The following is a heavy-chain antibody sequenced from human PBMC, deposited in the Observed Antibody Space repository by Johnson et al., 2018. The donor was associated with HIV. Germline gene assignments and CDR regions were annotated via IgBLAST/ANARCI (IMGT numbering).Heavy chain of an antibody. Sequence: LRLSCAASGFAFSSYGMHWVRQAPGKGLEWVAIISYDGSNKYYADSVKGRFTISRDNSKNTLYLQMNSLRAEDTAVYYCAKAGAVAGPGIDAFDIWGQGTMVTVSS. CDR1: GFAFSSYG. V-gene: IGHV3-30*18. J-gene: IGHJ3*02. CDR2: ISYDGSNK. D-gene: IGHD6-19*01. CDR3: AKAGAVAGPGIDAFDI.